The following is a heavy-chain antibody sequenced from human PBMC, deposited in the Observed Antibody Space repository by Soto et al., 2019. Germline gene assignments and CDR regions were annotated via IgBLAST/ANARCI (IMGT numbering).Heavy chain of an antibody. CDR2: ISYDGSNK. J-gene: IGHJ6*02. CDR1: GFTFSSYA. Sequence: QVQLVESGGGVVQPGRSLRLSCAASGFTFSSYAMHWVRQAPGKGLEWVAVISYDGSNKYYADSVKGRFTISRDNSKNTLYLQMNSLRGEDTAVYYCARDRGSSSYYYYGMDVWGQGTTVTVSS. D-gene: IGHD3-10*01. V-gene: IGHV3-30-3*01. CDR3: ARDRGSSSYYYYGMDV.